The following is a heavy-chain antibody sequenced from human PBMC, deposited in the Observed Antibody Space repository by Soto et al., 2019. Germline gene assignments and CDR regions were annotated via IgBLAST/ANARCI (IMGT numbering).Heavy chain of an antibody. Sequence: GGSLRLSCAASGFTFSSYSMNWVRQAPGKGLEWVSYISSSSSTIYYADSVKGRFTISRDNAKNSLYLQMNSLRAEDTAVYYCAGDASTYYDFWSGYPTPYNWFDPWGQGT. CDR3: AGDASTYYDFWSGYPTPYNWFDP. CDR1: GFTFSSYS. D-gene: IGHD3-3*01. V-gene: IGHV3-48*01. J-gene: IGHJ5*02. CDR2: ISSSSSTI.